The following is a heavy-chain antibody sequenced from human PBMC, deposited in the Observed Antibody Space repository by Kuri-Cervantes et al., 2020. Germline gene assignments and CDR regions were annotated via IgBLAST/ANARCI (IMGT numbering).Heavy chain of an antibody. J-gene: IGHJ4*02. Sequence: GESLKISCAGSGFTFSSYAMTWVRQTPGKGLEWVPAISGSGDSTYYADSVKGRFTISRDNSKNTLYLQMNSLRAEDTAVYYCAKEDSSGWYSGFGYFDYWGQGTLVTVSS. CDR1: GFTFSSYA. D-gene: IGHD6-19*01. CDR2: ISGSGDST. V-gene: IGHV3-23*01. CDR3: AKEDSSGWYSGFGYFDY.